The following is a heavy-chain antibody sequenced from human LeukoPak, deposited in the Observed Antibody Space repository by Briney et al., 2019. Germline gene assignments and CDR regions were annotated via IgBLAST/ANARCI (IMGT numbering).Heavy chain of an antibody. CDR2: VYYSGST. V-gene: IGHV4-39*01. CDR3: ARHFDQAFDI. D-gene: IGHD3-9*01. CDR1: GGSISSSSYY. Sequence: SEALSLTCTVSGGSISSSSYYWGWMRQPPGKGLEWIGSVYYSGSTYCNPTLRIRVTMSVDTSRNQFSLKLSSVTAADTAVYYCARHFDQAFDIWGQGTMVTVSS. J-gene: IGHJ3*02.